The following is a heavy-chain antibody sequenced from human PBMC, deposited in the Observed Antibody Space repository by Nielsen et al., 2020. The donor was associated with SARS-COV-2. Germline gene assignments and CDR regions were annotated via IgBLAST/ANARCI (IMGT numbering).Heavy chain of an antibody. Sequence: SETLSLTCTVSGGSISSSSYYWGWIRQPPGKGLEWIGSIYYSGSTYYNPSLKSRVTISVDTSKNQFSLKLSPVTAADTAVYYCARILYGAVNWFDPWGQGTLVTVSS. V-gene: IGHV4-39*01. J-gene: IGHJ5*02. CDR3: ARILYGAVNWFDP. D-gene: IGHD4-17*01. CDR2: IYYSGST. CDR1: GGSISSSSYY.